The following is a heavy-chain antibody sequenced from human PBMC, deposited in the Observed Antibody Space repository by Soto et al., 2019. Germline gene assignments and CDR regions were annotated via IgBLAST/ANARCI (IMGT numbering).Heavy chain of an antibody. V-gene: IGHV4-39*02. D-gene: IGHD6-6*01. CDR1: GGSISSSSYY. Sequence: QLQLQESGPGLVKPSETLSLTCTVSGGSISSSSYYWGWIRQPPGKGLEWIGSIYYSGSTYYNPSLKSEVTKSVDTSTNQFSLKLSSVTAADTAVYYCAGESYSSSLGYWGQGTLVTVSS. CDR2: IYYSGST. J-gene: IGHJ4*02. CDR3: AGESYSSSLGY.